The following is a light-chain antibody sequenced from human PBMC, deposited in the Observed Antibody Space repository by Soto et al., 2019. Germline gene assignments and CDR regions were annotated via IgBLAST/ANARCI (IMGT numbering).Light chain of an antibody. V-gene: IGKV1-5*01. J-gene: IGKJ1*01. Sequence: DIQMTQSPSTLPASVGDRVTITCRASQSISSWLAWYQQKPGKAPKLLIYDASSLESGVPSRFSGSGSGTEFTLTISSLQPDDFATYYCQQYNSYWTFGQGTKVDIK. CDR2: DAS. CDR1: QSISSW. CDR3: QQYNSYWT.